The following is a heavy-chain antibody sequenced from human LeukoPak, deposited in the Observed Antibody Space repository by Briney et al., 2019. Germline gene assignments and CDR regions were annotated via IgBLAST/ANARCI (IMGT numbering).Heavy chain of an antibody. CDR2: INPSGGST. J-gene: IGHJ1*01. CDR3: ARRASTVTTEYFQH. V-gene: IGHV1-46*03. Sequence: GASVKVSCKASGYTFTSYDINWVRQAPGQGLEWMGIINPSGGSTSYAQKFQGRVTMTRDTSTSTVYMELSSLRSEDTAVYYCARRASTVTTEYFQHWGQGTLVTVSS. D-gene: IGHD4-17*01. CDR1: GYTFTSYD.